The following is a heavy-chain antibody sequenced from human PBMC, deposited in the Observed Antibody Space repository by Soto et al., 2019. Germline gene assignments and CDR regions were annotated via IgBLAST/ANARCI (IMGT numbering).Heavy chain of an antibody. CDR2: IYSSGST. V-gene: IGHV4-59*01. J-gene: IGHJ4*02. CDR3: ARDPPHSYGIYYFDY. Sequence: QVQLQESGPGLVKPSETLSLTCTVSGGSITNYYWSWIRQPPGKGLEWIGYIYSSGSTNYNPSLKSRVTISDDTSQNQVSLKLTSVTAADTAVYYCARDPPHSYGIYYFDYWGQGTLVTVSS. CDR1: GGSITNYY. D-gene: IGHD5-18*01.